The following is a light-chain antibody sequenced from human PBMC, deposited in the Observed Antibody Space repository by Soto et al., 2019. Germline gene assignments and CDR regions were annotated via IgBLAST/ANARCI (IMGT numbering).Light chain of an antibody. Sequence: SYELTQSPSVSVAPGKTARITCGGNNIGSKSVHWYQQKPGQAPVLVIYYDSDRPSGIPERFSGSNFGNTATLTISRVEAGDEADYYCQVWDSSSDHPGVVFGGGTKLTVL. CDR3: QVWDSSSDHPGVV. CDR1: NIGSKS. CDR2: YDS. J-gene: IGLJ2*01. V-gene: IGLV3-21*04.